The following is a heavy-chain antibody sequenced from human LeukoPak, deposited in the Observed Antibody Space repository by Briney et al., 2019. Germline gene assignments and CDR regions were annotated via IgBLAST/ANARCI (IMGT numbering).Heavy chain of an antibody. J-gene: IGHJ4*02. Sequence: GWSLRLSCAASVFTFSNAWMSWVRQAAGKGLEWVGRIKSKTDGGTTDYAAPVKGRFTISRDDSKNTLYLQMNSLKTEDIAVYYCTTDPLRYDILTGVDYWGQGTLVTVSS. CDR1: VFTFSNAW. D-gene: IGHD3-9*01. V-gene: IGHV3-15*01. CDR3: TTDPLRYDILTGVDY. CDR2: IKSKTDGGTT.